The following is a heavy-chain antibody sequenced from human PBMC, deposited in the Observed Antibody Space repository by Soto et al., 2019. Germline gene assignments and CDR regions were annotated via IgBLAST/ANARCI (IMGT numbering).Heavy chain of an antibody. J-gene: IGHJ6*02. V-gene: IGHV1-69*12. CDR1: GGTFSSYA. CDR2: SIPIFDTA. Sequence: QVQLVQSGAEVKKPGSSVKVSCKTAGGTFSSYAISWVRQAPGQGLEWMGGSIPIFDTANYAQKFQGRVTITADESTSTAYMELSSLRSEATAVYYCARHDCISTSCYYYYCYSMDVWGQGTTVTASS. D-gene: IGHD2-2*01. CDR3: ARHDCISTSCYYYYCYSMDV.